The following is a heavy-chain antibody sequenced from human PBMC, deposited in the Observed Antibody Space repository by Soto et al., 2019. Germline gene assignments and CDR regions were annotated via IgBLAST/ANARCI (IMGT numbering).Heavy chain of an antibody. CDR1: GYTFTDYA. D-gene: IGHD3-16*02. J-gene: IGHJ4*02. CDR2: INAGNGNT. Sequence: QVQLVQSGAEAKTPGASVKVSCKASGYTFTDYAIHWVRQAPGQRLEWMGWINAGNGNTKSSQKFQGRVTITRDTSASTAYMELSSLRSEDTAVYYCARSAVSPFGGLIGPFDYWGQGNLVTVSS. CDR3: ARSAVSPFGGLIGPFDY. V-gene: IGHV1-3*01.